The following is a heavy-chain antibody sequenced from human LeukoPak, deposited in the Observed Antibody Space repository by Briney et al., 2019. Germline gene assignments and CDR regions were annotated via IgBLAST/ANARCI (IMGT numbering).Heavy chain of an antibody. V-gene: IGHV4-34*01. D-gene: IGHD3-22*01. J-gene: IGHJ4*02. CDR1: GGSFSGYY. CDR2: IYYTGST. Sequence: PSETLSLTCAVYGGSFSGYYWSWIRQPPGKGLEWIGTIYYTGSTYYNPSLKSRVTISVDTSKNQFSLKLRSVTAADTAVYYCARRSYYESSGIFDYWGQGTLVTVSS. CDR3: ARRSYYESSGIFDY.